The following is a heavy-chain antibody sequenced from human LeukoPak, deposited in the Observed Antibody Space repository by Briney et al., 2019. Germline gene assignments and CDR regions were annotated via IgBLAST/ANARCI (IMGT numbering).Heavy chain of an antibody. V-gene: IGHV4-61*01. CDR3: ARGPYQLSRWLRWVEYFQH. J-gene: IGHJ1*01. Sequence: SETLSLTCTVSGGSITRSSYYWSWIRQPPGKGLEWIGFIFYSGTTNYNPSLKSRVTISVDTSKNQFSLKLSSVTAADTAVYYCARGPYQLSRWLRWVEYFQHWGQGTLVTVSS. D-gene: IGHD6-13*01. CDR1: GGSITRSSYY. CDR2: IFYSGTT.